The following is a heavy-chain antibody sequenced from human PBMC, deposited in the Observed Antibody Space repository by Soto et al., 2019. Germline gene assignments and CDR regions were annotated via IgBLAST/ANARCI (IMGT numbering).Heavy chain of an antibody. CDR3: ARVAEGTYYYDSSGYFDC. Sequence: PSETLSLTCTVSDSPISSYYWGWFRQPPGLGLEWVGYIYYTGTTTYNPSLRSRVAISLDASKSQFSLNLTSVTAADTAVYYCARVAEGTYYYDSSGYFDCWGQGTLVTVSS. D-gene: IGHD3-22*01. CDR1: DSPISSYY. V-gene: IGHV4-59*08. CDR2: IYYTGTT. J-gene: IGHJ4*02.